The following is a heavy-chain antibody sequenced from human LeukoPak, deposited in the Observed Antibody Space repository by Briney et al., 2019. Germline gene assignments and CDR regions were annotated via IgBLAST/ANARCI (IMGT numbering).Heavy chain of an antibody. CDR1: GFTFSSYS. D-gene: IGHD3-10*01. CDR3: ARAAMVRGVDYFDS. J-gene: IGHJ4*02. Sequence: GGSLRLSCAASGFTFSSYSMTWVRQAPGKGLEWVSVISGSGGATYYADSVKGRFTISRDNSKNTLYLQMNSLRAEDTAVYYCARAAMVRGVDYFDSWGQGTLVTASS. CDR2: ISGSGGAT. V-gene: IGHV3-23*01.